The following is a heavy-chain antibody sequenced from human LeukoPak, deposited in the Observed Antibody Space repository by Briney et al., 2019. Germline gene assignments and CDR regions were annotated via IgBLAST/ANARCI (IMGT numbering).Heavy chain of an antibody. CDR3: AKGATARSTVITYYFDN. V-gene: IGHV3-23*01. Sequence: GGSLRLSCAASGFTFSTYAMSWVRQAPGKGLEWVSGISGSGVTTYYTDSVKGRFTISRDNAKNTLYLQIDTMRAEDTAVYYCAKGATARSTVITYYFDNWGQGTLVTVSS. J-gene: IGHJ4*02. D-gene: IGHD4-17*01. CDR2: ISGSGVTT. CDR1: GFTFSTYA.